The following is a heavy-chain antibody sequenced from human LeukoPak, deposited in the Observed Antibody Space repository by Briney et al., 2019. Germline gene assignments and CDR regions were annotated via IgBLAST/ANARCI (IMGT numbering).Heavy chain of an antibody. V-gene: IGHV3-21*01. CDR2: ISSSSSYI. CDR3: ARDEG. Sequence: PSETLSLTCTVSGGSISSYYWSWIRQPPGKGLEWVSSISSSSSYIYYADSVKGRFTISRDNAKNSLYLQMNSLRAEDTAVYYCARDEGWGQGTLVTVSS. J-gene: IGHJ4*02. CDR1: GGSISSYY.